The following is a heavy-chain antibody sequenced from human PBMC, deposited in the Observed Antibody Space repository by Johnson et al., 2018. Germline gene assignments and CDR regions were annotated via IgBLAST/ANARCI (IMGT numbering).Heavy chain of an antibody. Sequence: EVQLVESGGGLVKPGGSLRLSCATSGFTFSAYSMNWVRQAPGKGLEWVSSISSSSSYTYYADSVKGRFTISRDNGKKSLYLEMNNLRVEDTAVFYCARDVPYLYDNRGYPDTFDIWGQGTMVTVSS. CDR3: ARDVPYLYDNRGYPDTFDI. CDR2: ISSSSSYT. CDR1: GFTFSAYS. V-gene: IGHV3-21*01. J-gene: IGHJ3*02. D-gene: IGHD3-22*01.